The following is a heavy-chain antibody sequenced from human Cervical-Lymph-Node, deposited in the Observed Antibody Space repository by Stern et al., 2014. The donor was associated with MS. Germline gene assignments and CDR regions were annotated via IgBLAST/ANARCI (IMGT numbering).Heavy chain of an antibody. D-gene: IGHD1-1*01. CDR3: ARDENWNYYYYYGMDV. Sequence: VQLVQSGAEVKKPGSSVKVSCKASGGTFSSYAISWVRQAPGHGLEWMGGIIPIFGTANYAQKLQGRVTITGDKSTSTAYMELSSLRSEDTAVYYCARDENWNYYYYYGMDVWGQGTTVTVSS. V-gene: IGHV1-69*06. J-gene: IGHJ6*02. CDR2: IIPIFGTA. CDR1: GGTFSSYA.